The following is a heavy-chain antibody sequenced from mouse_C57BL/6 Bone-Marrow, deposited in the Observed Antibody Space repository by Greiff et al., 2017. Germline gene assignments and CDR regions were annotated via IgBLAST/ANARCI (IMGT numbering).Heavy chain of an antibody. V-gene: IGHV1-78*01. J-gene: IGHJ2*01. D-gene: IGHD4-1*01. CDR2: IYPRDGST. Sequence: VQRVESDAELVKPGASVKISCKVSGYTFTDHTIHWMKQRPEQGLEWIGYIYPRDGSTKYNEKFKGKATLTADKSSSTAYMQLNSLTSEDSAVYFCAREEGNWDYFDYWGQGTTLTVSS. CDR3: AREEGNWDYFDY. CDR1: GYTFTDHT.